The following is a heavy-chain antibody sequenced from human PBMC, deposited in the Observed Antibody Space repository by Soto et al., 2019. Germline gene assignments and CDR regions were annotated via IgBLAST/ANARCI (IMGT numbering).Heavy chain of an antibody. V-gene: IGHV3-64*01. J-gene: IGHJ2*01. CDR1: GFTFSSYA. Sequence: GESLKISCAASGFTFSSYAMHWVRQAPGKGLEYVSAISSNGGSTYYANSVKGRFTISRDNSKNTLYLQMGSLRAEDMAVYYCARVNYYDSSGYYGYFDLWGRGTLVTVSS. CDR2: ISSNGGST. CDR3: ARVNYYDSSGYYGYFDL. D-gene: IGHD3-22*01.